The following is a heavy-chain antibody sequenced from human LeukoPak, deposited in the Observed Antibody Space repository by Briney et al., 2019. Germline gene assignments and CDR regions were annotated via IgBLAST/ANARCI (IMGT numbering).Heavy chain of an antibody. D-gene: IGHD4-17*01. Sequence: GGSLRLSCAASGFIFRSYSMTWVRQAPGKGLDWVSVISGGGGTTYYADSVKGRFTISRDNSKNTLYLQMNSLRAEDTAVYYCAKTKGDYGDYFDYWGQGSLVIVSS. CDR1: GFIFRSYS. CDR2: ISGGGGTT. V-gene: IGHV3-23*01. CDR3: AKTKGDYGDYFDY. J-gene: IGHJ4*02.